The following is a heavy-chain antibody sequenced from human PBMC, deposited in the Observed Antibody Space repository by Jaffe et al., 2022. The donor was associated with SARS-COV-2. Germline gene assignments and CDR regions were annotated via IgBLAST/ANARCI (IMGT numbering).Heavy chain of an antibody. CDR3: ARERLPAAIGTSTLLPKGWFDP. D-gene: IGHD2-2*01. J-gene: IGHJ5*02. Sequence: QVQLVQSGAEVKKPGASVKVSCKASGYTFTSYYMHWVRQAPGQGLEWMGIINPSGGSTSYAQKFQGRVTMTRDTSTSTVYMELSSLRSEDTAVYYCARERLPAAIGTSTLLPKGWFDPWGQGTLVTVSS. CDR1: GYTFTSYY. CDR2: INPSGGST. V-gene: IGHV1-46*01.